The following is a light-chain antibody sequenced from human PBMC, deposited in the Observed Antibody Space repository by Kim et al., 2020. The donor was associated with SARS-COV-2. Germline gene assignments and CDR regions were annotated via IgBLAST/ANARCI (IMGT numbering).Light chain of an antibody. CDR1: QDINTW. Sequence: SVGDRVTITCRASQDINTWVGWYQQKPGKAPKLLIYGASNLQSGVPSRFSGSGSGTDFTLTISRLQPDDCATYYGQQANSFPPWTFGQGTKVDIK. V-gene: IGKV1-12*01. CDR3: QQANSFPPWT. J-gene: IGKJ1*01. CDR2: GAS.